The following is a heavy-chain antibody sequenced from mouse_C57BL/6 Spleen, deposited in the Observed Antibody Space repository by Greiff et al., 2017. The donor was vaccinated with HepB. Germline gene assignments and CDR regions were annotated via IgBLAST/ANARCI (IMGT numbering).Heavy chain of an antibody. CDR1: GFSLSTSGMG. D-gene: IGHD1-1*01. Sequence: QVTLKESGPGILQSSETLSLTCSFSGFSLSTSGMGVSWIRQPSGKGLEWLAHIYWDDDKRYNPSLKSRLTISKDTSRNQVFLKITSVDTADTATYYCARDYYGSIYWYFDVWGTGTTVTVSS. CDR3: ARDYYGSIYWYFDV. CDR2: IYWDDDK. V-gene: IGHV8-12*01. J-gene: IGHJ1*03.